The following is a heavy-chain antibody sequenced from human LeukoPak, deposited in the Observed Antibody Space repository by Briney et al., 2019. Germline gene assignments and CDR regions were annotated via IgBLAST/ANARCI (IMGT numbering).Heavy chain of an antibody. J-gene: IGHJ4*02. CDR1: GFTFSTYW. V-gene: IGHV3-74*01. Sequence: GGSLRLSCAASGFTFSTYWMHWVRQSPGKGLVWVSRINMDGTTISYAGSVEGRFTISRDNAKNTLYLQMNSLRAEDTAVYYCARDLSGTNFDYWGQGTLVTVSP. D-gene: IGHD2/OR15-2a*01. CDR2: INMDGTTI. CDR3: ARDLSGTNFDY.